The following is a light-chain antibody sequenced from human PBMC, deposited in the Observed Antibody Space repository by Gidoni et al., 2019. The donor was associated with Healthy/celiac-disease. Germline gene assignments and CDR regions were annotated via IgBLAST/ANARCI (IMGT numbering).Light chain of an antibody. CDR1: QSVSSN. Sequence: EIEMMQSPVTLSVSPGERATLSCRASQSVSSNLAWYQQKPGQAPRLLIYGSSTRATGIPARFSGSGSGTEFTLIISSLQSEDFAVYYCQQYDDWPPAFGGGTKVDIK. V-gene: IGKV3-15*01. CDR3: QQYDDWPPA. CDR2: GSS. J-gene: IGKJ4*01.